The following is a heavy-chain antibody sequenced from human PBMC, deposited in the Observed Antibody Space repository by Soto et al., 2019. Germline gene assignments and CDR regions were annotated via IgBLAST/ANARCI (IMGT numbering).Heavy chain of an antibody. Sequence: EMQLLESGGASVQPGGSLRLSCAASGFSFGTFVMTWFRQAPGGGLEWVASITDSGYTASYAEPVEGRFTVSRDNSKNKLHLQMNDLRAEDTATYSCAKNGQWLATPPEAWGQGTLVTVSS. V-gene: IGHV3-23*01. CDR3: AKNGQWLATPPEA. CDR1: GFSFGTFV. CDR2: ITDSGYTA. J-gene: IGHJ4*02. D-gene: IGHD6-19*01.